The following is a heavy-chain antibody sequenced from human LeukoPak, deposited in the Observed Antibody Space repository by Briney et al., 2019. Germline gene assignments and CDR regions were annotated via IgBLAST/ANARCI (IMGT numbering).Heavy chain of an antibody. V-gene: IGHV1-69*13. CDR1: GGTFSSYA. D-gene: IGHD3-22*01. Sequence: SVKVSCKASGGTFSSYAISWVRQAPGQGLEWMGEIIPIFGTANYAQKFQGRVTITADESTSTAYMELSSLRSEDTAVYYCARLEVITTEDAFDIWGQGTMVTVSS. CDR3: ARLEVITTEDAFDI. CDR2: IIPIFGTA. J-gene: IGHJ3*02.